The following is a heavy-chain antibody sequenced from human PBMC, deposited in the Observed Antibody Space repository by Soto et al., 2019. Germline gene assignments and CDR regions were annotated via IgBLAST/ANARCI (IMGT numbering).Heavy chain of an antibody. CDR1: GGSISSSSYY. CDR2: IYYSGST. D-gene: IGHD3-10*01. J-gene: IGHJ6*02. Sequence: SETLSLTCTVSGGSISSSSYYWGWIRQPPGKGLEWIGSIYYSGSTYYNPSLKSRVTISVDTSKNQFSLKLSSVTAADTAVYYCASHYYGSGSYYNYYYGMDVWGQGTTVTSP. V-gene: IGHV4-39*01. CDR3: ASHYYGSGSYYNYYYGMDV.